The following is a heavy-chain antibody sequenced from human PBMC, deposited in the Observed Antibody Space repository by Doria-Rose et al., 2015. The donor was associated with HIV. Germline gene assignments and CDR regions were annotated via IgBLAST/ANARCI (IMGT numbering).Heavy chain of an antibody. D-gene: IGHD1-26*01. CDR2: IRSKAYGGTK. CDR3: ARVGWELLYFFDY. CDR1: GYTFGDHA. V-gene: IGHV3-49*03. J-gene: IGHJ4*02. Sequence: VQLVQSGGGLVQPGRSLRLSCTASGYTFGDHAMSWFRQASGKGLEWIGFIRSKAYGGTKEYAASVKGRVTISRGDSKSIAYLQLNSLKTEDTAVYFCARVGWELLYFFDYWGQGTLVTVSS.